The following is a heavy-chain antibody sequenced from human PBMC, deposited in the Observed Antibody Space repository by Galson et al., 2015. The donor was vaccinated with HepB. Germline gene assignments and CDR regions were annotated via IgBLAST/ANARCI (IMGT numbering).Heavy chain of an antibody. D-gene: IGHD4-23*01. Sequence: CAISGDSVSSNSAAWNWIRQSPSRGLEWLGRTYYRSKWYNDYAVSVKSRITINPDTSKNQFSLKLSSVTAADTAVYYCAREPADYGGRGGAFDIWGQGTMVTVSS. CDR1: GDSVSSNSAA. V-gene: IGHV6-1*01. CDR2: TYYRSKWYN. J-gene: IGHJ3*02. CDR3: AREPADYGGRGGAFDI.